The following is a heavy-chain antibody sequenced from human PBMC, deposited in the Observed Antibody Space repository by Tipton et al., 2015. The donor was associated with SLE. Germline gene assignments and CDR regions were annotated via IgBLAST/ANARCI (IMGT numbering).Heavy chain of an antibody. J-gene: IGHJ5*02. CDR3: AGDDYASGIT. CDR2: ISSSSRYI. D-gene: IGHD3-10*01. CDR1: GFTFSSYS. Sequence: GSLRLSCAASGFTFSSYSMNWVRQAPGKRLEWVSSISSSSRYIYHAESLKGRFTISRDNAKNSLYLQMNSLRVEDTAVYFCAGDDYASGITWGQGTLVTASS. V-gene: IGHV3-21*03.